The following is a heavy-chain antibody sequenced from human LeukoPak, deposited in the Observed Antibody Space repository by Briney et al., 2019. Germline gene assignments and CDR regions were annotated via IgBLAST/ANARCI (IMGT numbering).Heavy chain of an antibody. CDR2: INAGNGKT. Sequence: ASVKVSCKASGYTFTNYAIHWVRQAPGQRPEWMGWINAGNGKTKNSQTFQDRVIVTRDKSASTAYMELSSLRSEDTAVYYCARDLRGYSDYYYYYYYGMDVWGQGTTVTVSS. CDR3: ARDLRGYSDYYYYYYYGMDV. CDR1: GYTFTNYA. J-gene: IGHJ6*02. V-gene: IGHV1-3*01. D-gene: IGHD5-12*01.